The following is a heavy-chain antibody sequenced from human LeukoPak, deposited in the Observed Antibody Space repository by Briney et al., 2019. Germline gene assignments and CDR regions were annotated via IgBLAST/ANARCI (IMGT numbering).Heavy chain of an antibody. J-gene: IGHJ4*02. CDR2: IHYSGST. CDR3: ASDTSAVVRFDY. Sequence: KPSETPSPTRTVSGGSLGSTTYYLGWVRPPPRKGLGWIGSIHYSGSTYYNPSLKSRVSISVDTSKNHFSLRLSSVTAADTAVYYCASDTSAVVRFDYWGQGTLVIVSS. CDR1: GGSLGSTTYY. D-gene: IGHD4-23*01. V-gene: IGHV4-39*02.